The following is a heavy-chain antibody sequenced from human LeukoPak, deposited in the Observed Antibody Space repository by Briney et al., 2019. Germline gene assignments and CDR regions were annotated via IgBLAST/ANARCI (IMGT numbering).Heavy chain of an antibody. D-gene: IGHD6-19*01. CDR3: AAHWLAYYFDY. CDR1: GFTVTSNY. V-gene: IGHV3-53*01. Sequence: GGSLRLSCAASGFTVTSNYMSWVRQAPGKGLEWVSLIYGGGSTFYADSVKGRFTISRDNSRNTLYLQMNSLRAEDTAVYYCAAHWLAYYFDYWGQGTLVTVSS. CDR2: IYGGGST. J-gene: IGHJ4*02.